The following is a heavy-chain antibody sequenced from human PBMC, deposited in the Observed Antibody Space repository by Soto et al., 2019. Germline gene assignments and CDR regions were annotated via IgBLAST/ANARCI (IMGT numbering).Heavy chain of an antibody. V-gene: IGHV4-34*01. CDR2: INHSGST. J-gene: IGHJ6*02. CDR1: GGSFSGYY. D-gene: IGHD3-9*01. CDR3: ARGATFEYYYYGMDV. Sequence: PSETLSLTCAVYGGSFSGYYWSWIRQPPGKGLEWIGEINHSGSTNYNPSLKSRVTISVDTSKNQFSLKLSSVTAADTAVYYCARGATFEYYYYGMDVWGQGTTVTVSS.